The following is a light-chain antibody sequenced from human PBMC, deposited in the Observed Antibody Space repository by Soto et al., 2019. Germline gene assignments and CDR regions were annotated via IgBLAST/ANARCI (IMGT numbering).Light chain of an antibody. J-gene: IGLJ3*02. CDR1: SSNIGAGYD. Sequence: QSVLTQPPSVSGAPGQRVTISCTGSSSNIGAGYDVHWYQQLPGTAPKLLIYGNSNRPSGVPDRFSGSKSGTSATRAITGVQVGDGAGHSGGSLVGTLSAGVFGGGITVTVL. CDR2: GNS. V-gene: IGLV1-40*01. CDR3: GSLVGTLSAGV.